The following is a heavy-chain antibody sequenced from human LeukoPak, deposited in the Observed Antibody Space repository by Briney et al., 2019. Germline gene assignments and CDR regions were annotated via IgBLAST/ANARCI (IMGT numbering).Heavy chain of an antibody. V-gene: IGHV4-59*08. CDR1: GVSISSYY. J-gene: IGHJ3*02. CDR3: ARHKDYYDSRDDAFDI. CDR2: IYYSGST. D-gene: IGHD3-22*01. Sequence: SETLSLTCTVSGVSISSYYWSWIRQPPGKGLEWIGYIYYSGSTNYNPSLKSRVTISVDTSKNQFSLKLSSVTAADTAVYYCARHKDYYDSRDDAFDIWGQGTMVAVSS.